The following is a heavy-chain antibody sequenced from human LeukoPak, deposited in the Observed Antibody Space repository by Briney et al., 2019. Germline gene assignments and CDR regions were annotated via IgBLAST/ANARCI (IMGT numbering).Heavy chain of an antibody. V-gene: IGHV3-48*02. D-gene: IGHD4-23*01. J-gene: IGHJ4*02. CDR3: ARDYGGHGEYFDY. CDR1: GFPFSRYN. CDR2: ISSSGNII. Sequence: GGSLRLSCAASGFPFSRYNMNWVRQAPGKGLEWVSYISSSGNIIDYADSVKGRFTISRDNAKNSVYLQMNSLRDEDTAVYHCARDYGGHGEYFDYWGQGTLVTVSS.